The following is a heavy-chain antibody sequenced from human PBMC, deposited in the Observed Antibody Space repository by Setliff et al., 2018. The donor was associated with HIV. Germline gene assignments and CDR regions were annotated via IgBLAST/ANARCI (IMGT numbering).Heavy chain of an antibody. CDR1: GYTFTSYG. J-gene: IGHJ6*03. CDR2: ISTYNGNT. D-gene: IGHD3-22*01. Sequence: PSVKVSCKASGYTFTSYGISWVRQAPGQGLEWMGWISTYNGNTNYAQKVQGRVIMTTDTSTSTAYMELRSLRSDDTAAYYCARTYYYDSSGCYGYYYYYYMDDWGKGTTVTVSS. CDR3: ARTYYYDSSGCYGYYYYYYMDD. V-gene: IGHV1-18*04.